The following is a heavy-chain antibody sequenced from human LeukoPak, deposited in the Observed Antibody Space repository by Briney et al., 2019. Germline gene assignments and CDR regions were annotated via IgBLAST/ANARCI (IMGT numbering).Heavy chain of an antibody. V-gene: IGHV1-69*01. J-gene: IGHJ4*02. CDR3: ARDRIAVAGNSDFDY. CDR2: IIPIFGTA. D-gene: IGHD6-19*01. CDR1: GGTFISYA. Sequence: SVTVSFKASGGTFISYAISWVRQAPGQGVEWMGGIIPIFGTANYAQKFQGRVTITADESTSTAYMELSSLRSEDTAVYYCARDRIAVAGNSDFDYWGQGTPVTVSS.